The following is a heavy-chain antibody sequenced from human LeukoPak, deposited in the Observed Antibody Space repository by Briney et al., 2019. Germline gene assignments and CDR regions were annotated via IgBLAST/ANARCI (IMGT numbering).Heavy chain of an antibody. CDR1: GFDFSDYF. J-gene: IGHJ4*02. Sequence: ASVKVSCKPSGFDFSDYFIHWVRQAPGQGLEWMGWIILKSGATNYAQKFRDRVTVSRDTSTVYLDLSSLTSDDPAVYYCTRDLRSGRVPYGQDSWGQGTLVTVSS. D-gene: IGHD3-10*01. V-gene: IGHV1-2*02. CDR3: TRDLRSGRVPYGQDS. CDR2: IILKSGAT.